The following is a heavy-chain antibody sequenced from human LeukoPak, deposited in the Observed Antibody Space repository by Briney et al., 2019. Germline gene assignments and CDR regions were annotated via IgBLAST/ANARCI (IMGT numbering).Heavy chain of an antibody. D-gene: IGHD6-19*01. V-gene: IGHV4-39*01. J-gene: IGHJ4*02. CDR2: IYSGGSA. Sequence: SETLALTCTVSVGSISGSTYYWGWVRQPPGKGLEWIGSIYSGGSAYYKPSLKSRVTISVDTSRNQFSLKLSSVTAADTAVYYYATPSSGWHSFDYWGQGALVTVSS. CDR3: ATPSSGWHSFDY. CDR1: VGSISGSTYY.